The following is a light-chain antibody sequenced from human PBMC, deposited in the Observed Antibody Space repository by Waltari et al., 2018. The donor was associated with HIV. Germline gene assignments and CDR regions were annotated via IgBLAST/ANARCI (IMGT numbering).Light chain of an antibody. CDR2: EVT. CDR3: SSYADRNGFYVV. J-gene: IGLJ2*01. CDR1: NSDIGGNHY. V-gene: IGLV2-8*01. Sequence: QSALTQPPSASGSPGQSVTISCTGTNSDIGGNHYVSWYQQHPGKAPKLVISEVTKRPSGVPDRFSGSKSGTTASLTVSGLQAEDEADYYCSSYADRNGFYVVFGGGTRLTVL.